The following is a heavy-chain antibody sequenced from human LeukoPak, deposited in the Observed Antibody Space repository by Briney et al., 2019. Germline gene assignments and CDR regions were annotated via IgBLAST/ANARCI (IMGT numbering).Heavy chain of an antibody. D-gene: IGHD3-3*01. CDR3: ARAPSEVGGYYPEYFRH. Sequence: GGSLRLSCEASGFTFSRHWMHWVRHAPGKGLVWVSRIKSDGKTNYADSVKGRFTISRDNAKNTVSLQMNSLRADDTGVYYCARAPSEVGGYYPEYFRHWGQGTLVTVSS. CDR2: IKSDGKT. J-gene: IGHJ1*01. V-gene: IGHV3-74*01. CDR1: GFTFSRHW.